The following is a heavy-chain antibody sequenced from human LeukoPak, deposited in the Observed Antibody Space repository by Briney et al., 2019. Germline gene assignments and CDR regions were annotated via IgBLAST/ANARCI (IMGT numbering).Heavy chain of an antibody. V-gene: IGHV3-30*18. CDR3: AKLPYSGSYYDGPDGGADIFDY. J-gene: IGHJ4*02. Sequence: GGSLRLSCAASGFTFSSYGLNWVRQAPGKGLEWVAVISYDGSNRYYADSVRGRFTISRDNSRNTLYLQMNSLRVEDTAVYYCAKLPYSGSYYDGPDGGADIFDYWGQGTLVTVSS. D-gene: IGHD1-26*01. CDR2: ISYDGSNR. CDR1: GFTFSSYG.